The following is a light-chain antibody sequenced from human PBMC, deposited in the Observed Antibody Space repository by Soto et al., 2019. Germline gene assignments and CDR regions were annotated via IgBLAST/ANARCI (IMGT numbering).Light chain of an antibody. CDR3: LISYYGVGEV. V-gene: IGLV7-46*01. CDR1: TGPVTSGHL. J-gene: IGLJ2*01. Sequence: QSVVTQEPSLTVSPGGTVTLTCGSSTGPVTSGHLPRWFQQKPGQAPTTLVSRTNNKHSWTPARFSGSLLEGKAALTLSGAQPEDEADYYCLISYYGVGEVFGGGTKVTVL. CDR2: RTN.